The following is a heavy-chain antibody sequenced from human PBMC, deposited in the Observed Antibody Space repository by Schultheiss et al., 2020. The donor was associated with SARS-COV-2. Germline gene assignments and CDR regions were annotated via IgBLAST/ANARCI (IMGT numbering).Heavy chain of an antibody. Sequence: SETLSLTCTVSGGSISSYYWSWIRQPAGKGLEWIGRISTSGSTNYNPSLKSRVTMSVDTSKNQFSLKLSSVTAADTAVYYCARVVDKSGYEAPDYWGQGTLVTVSS. V-gene: IGHV4-4*07. J-gene: IGHJ4*02. CDR3: ARVVDKSGYEAPDY. CDR2: ISTSGST. CDR1: GGSISSYY. D-gene: IGHD5-12*01.